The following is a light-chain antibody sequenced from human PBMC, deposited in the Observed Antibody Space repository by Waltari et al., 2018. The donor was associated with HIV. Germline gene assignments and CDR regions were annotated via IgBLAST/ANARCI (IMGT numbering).Light chain of an antibody. CDR2: SEN. CDR1: SSNIGSYT. V-gene: IGLV1-44*01. Sequence: QSVLTQPPSASGTPGQRVTISCSGSSSNIGSYTVNWYQQLPGTAPKLLIHSENQRPSGFPNRFAGSKSGTSASLAISGLQSEDEADYYCAAWDDSLNGVVFGGGTKVTVL. CDR3: AAWDDSLNGVV. J-gene: IGLJ2*01.